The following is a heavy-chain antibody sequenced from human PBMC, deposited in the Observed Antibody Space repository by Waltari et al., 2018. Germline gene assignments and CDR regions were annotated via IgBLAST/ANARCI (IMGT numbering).Heavy chain of an antibody. Sequence: QVQLVQSGAEVKKPGASVKVSCKVSGYTLTELSMHWVRQAPGKGLEWMGGLDPEDCETIYAEKFQGRVTMTEHTSTDTSYMELSSLRSEDTAVYYCATWGGGIYSSSPDFDYWGQGTLVTVSS. CDR3: ATWGGGIYSSSPDFDY. CDR1: GYTLTELS. V-gene: IGHV1-24*01. CDR2: LDPEDCET. J-gene: IGHJ4*02. D-gene: IGHD6-6*01.